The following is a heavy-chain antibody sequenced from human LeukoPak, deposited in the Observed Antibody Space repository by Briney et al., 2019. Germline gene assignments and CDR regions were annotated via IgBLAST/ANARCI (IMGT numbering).Heavy chain of an antibody. Sequence: PSETLSLTCTVSGGSIGSSSYHWGWIRQPPRKGLEWIGSIYHSGSTYYNPSLQSRVTISVDTSKNQFSLKLSSVTAADTALYYCARRGGGNAFDIWGQGTMVTVSS. CDR1: GGSIGSSSYH. V-gene: IGHV4-39*01. CDR3: ARRGGGNAFDI. D-gene: IGHD3-16*01. J-gene: IGHJ3*02. CDR2: IYHSGST.